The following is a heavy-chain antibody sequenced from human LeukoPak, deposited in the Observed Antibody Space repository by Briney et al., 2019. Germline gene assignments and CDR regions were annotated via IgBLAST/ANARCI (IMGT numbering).Heavy chain of an antibody. V-gene: IGHV3-33*01. CDR1: GFTFSSYG. CDR3: ARELSVVAAAAPIGYYYGMDV. Sequence: QPGRSLRLSCAASGFTFSSYGMHWVRQAPGKGLEWVAVIRYDGSNKYYADSVKGRFTISRDNSKNTLYLQMNSLRAEDTAVYYCARELSVVAAAAPIGYYYGMDVWGKGTTVTVSS. CDR2: IRYDGSNK. D-gene: IGHD6-13*01. J-gene: IGHJ6*04.